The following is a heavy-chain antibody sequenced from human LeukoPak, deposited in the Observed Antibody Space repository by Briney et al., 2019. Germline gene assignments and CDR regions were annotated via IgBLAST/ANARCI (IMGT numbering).Heavy chain of an antibody. CDR3: ARDPGYSYAFDI. J-gene: IGHJ3*02. CDR2: INPSSGDT. V-gene: IGHV1-2*06. CDR1: GYTFTAHY. D-gene: IGHD2-21*01. Sequence: ASVKVSCKASGYTFTAHYMHWVRQAPGQGLEWMGRINPSSGDTEYGQRFQGRVTLTRDTSSSTANMELRRLRSDDRAVYYCARDPGYSYAFDIWGQGTVVIVSS.